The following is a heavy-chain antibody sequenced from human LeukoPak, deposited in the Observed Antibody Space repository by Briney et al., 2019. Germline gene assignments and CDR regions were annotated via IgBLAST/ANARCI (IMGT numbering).Heavy chain of an antibody. J-gene: IGHJ4*02. V-gene: IGHV4-39*01. Sequence: SETLSLTCAVYGGSFSGYYWGWIRQPPGKGLEWIGSIYYSGSTYYNPSLKSRVTISVDTSKNQFSLKLSSVTAADTAVYYCARPVYDFWSGYYDGDDYWGQGTLVTVSS. CDR3: ARPVYDFWSGYYDGDDY. CDR1: GGSFSGYY. D-gene: IGHD3-3*01. CDR2: IYYSGST.